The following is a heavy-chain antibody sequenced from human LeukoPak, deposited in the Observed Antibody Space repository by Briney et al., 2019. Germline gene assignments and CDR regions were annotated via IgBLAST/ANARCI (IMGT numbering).Heavy chain of an antibody. D-gene: IGHD2-2*01. V-gene: IGHV4-34*01. CDR2: INHSGST. CDR1: GGSFSDYY. CDR3: ARGIVVVPVRSYYYYMDV. Sequence: PSETLSLTCAVYGGSFSDYYWTWIRQPPGKGLEWIGEINHSGSTNYIPSLRSRVTISVDTSKNQFSLKLSSVTAADTAVYYCARGIVVVPVRSYYYYMDVWGKGTTVTVSS. J-gene: IGHJ6*03.